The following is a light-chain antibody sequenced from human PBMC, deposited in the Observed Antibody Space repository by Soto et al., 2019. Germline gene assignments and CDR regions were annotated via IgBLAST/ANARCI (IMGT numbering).Light chain of an antibody. V-gene: IGLV2-14*01. CDR2: DVS. CDR1: NSDVGGYNY. Sequence: QSALTQPASWSGSPGQSITLSCPGTNSDVGGYNYVSWYQQHPGKAPKLMIYDVSNRPSGVSNRFSGSKSGNTASLTISGLQAEDEADYYCSSYTSSSTSYVFGTGTKVTVL. CDR3: SSYTSSSTSYV. J-gene: IGLJ1*01.